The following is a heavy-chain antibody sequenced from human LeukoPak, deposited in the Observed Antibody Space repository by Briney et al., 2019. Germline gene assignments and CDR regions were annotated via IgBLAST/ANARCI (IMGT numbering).Heavy chain of an antibody. Sequence: ASVKVSCKASGYTFTGYYMHWVRPAPGQGLEWMGWINPNSGGTNYAQKFQGRVTMTRDTSISTAYMELSRLRSDDTAVYYCARVVGVVPAAIAPPPPPERYAFDIWGQGTMVTVSS. CDR1: GYTFTGYY. CDR3: ARVVGVVPAAIAPPPPPERYAFDI. J-gene: IGHJ3*02. V-gene: IGHV1-2*02. D-gene: IGHD2-2*01. CDR2: INPNSGGT.